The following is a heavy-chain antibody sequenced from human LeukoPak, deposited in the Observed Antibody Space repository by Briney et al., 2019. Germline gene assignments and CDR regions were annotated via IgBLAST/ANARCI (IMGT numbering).Heavy chain of an antibody. V-gene: IGHV4-34*01. CDR1: GGSFSGYY. CDR2: INHSGST. J-gene: IGHJ4*02. D-gene: IGHD5-24*01. CDR3: ARKGGRRWLQLSGYFDY. Sequence: SETLSLTCAVYGGSFSGYYWSWIRQPPGKGLEWIGEINHSGSTNYNPSLKSRVTISVDTSKNQFSLKLSSVTAADTAVYYCARKGGRRWLQLSGYFDYWGQGTLGTVSS.